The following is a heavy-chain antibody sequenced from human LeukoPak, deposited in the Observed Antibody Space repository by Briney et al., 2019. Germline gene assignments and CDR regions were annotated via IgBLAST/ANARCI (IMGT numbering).Heavy chain of an antibody. CDR2: IYYSGST. D-gene: IGHD3-10*01. Sequence: SQTLSLTCTLSRGSLSSGGYYWSWIRQHPGRGLEWIGYIYYSGSTYYNPSLKSRVTISVDTSKNQFSLKLSSVTAADTAVYYCARAMVRGSMDVWGQGTTVTVSS. CDR3: ARAMVRGSMDV. J-gene: IGHJ6*02. CDR1: RGSLSSGGYY. V-gene: IGHV4-31*03.